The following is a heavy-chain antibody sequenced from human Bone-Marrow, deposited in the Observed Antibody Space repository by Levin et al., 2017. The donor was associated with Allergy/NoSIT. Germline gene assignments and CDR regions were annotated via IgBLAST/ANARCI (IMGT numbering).Heavy chain of an antibody. CDR3: TARYYDSSGYSPYRYGMDV. CDR1: GFTFSNAW. J-gene: IGHJ6*02. Sequence: PGGSLRLSCAASGFTFSNAWMNWVRQAPGKGLEWVGRIKSKTDGGTIYHAAPVKGRFTISRDDSKNTLYLQMNSLKTEDTAVYYCTARYYDSSGYSPYRYGMDVWGQGTTVTVSS. D-gene: IGHD3-22*01. V-gene: IGHV3-15*07. CDR2: IKSKTDGGTI.